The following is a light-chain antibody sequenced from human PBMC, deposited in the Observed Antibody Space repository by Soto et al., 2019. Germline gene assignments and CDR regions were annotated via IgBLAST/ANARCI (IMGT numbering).Light chain of an antibody. V-gene: IGLV1-47*02. CDR2: TSN. CDR3: AVWDDSLGAWV. CDR1: SSNIGSHV. Sequence: QLVLTQPPSASGTPGQRVTISCSGSSSNIGSHVVYWYQQLAGTAPKLLMYTSNQRPSGVPDPLSGSKSGTSASLAISGRESEDEADYYCAVWDDSLGAWVFCGGTKPTVL. J-gene: IGLJ3*02.